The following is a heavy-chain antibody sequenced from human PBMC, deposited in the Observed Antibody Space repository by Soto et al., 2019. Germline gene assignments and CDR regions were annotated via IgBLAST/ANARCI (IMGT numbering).Heavy chain of an antibody. J-gene: IGHJ4*02. D-gene: IGHD3-10*01. CDR1: GFTFSSYA. V-gene: IGHV3-23*01. CDR2: ISGSGGST. Sequence: GGSLRLSCAASGFTFSSYAMSWVRQAPGKGLEWVSAISGSGGSTYYADSVKGRFTISRDNSKNTLYLQMNSLRAEDTAVYYCAKESAPDYYGSGSYYNGFDYWGQGTLVTVSS. CDR3: AKESAPDYYGSGSYYNGFDY.